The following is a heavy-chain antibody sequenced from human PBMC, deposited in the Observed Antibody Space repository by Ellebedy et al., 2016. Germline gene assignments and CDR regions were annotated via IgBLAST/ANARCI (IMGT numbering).Heavy chain of an antibody. J-gene: IGHJ4*02. CDR1: GYSFTSYW. Sequence: KVSXXGSGYSFTSYWISWVRQMPGKGLEWMGRIDPSDSYTNYSPSFQGHVTISADKSISTAYLQWSSLKASDTAMYYCARRSSHHGGRDSDYWGQGTLVTVSS. D-gene: IGHD2-15*01. V-gene: IGHV5-10-1*01. CDR2: IDPSDSYT. CDR3: ARRSSHHGGRDSDY.